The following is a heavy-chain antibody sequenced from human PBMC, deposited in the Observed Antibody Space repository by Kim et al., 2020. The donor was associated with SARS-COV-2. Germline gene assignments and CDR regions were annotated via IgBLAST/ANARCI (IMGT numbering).Heavy chain of an antibody. CDR1: GGSISSSSYY. D-gene: IGHD4-17*01. J-gene: IGHJ4*02. CDR2: IYYSGST. V-gene: IGHV4-39*01. Sequence: SETLSLTCTVSGGSISSSSYYWGWIRQPPGKGLEWIGSIYYSGSTYYNPSLKSRVTISVDTSKNQFSLKLSSVTAADTAVYYCARPDSEYGDYALCWGQGTLVTVSS. CDR3: ARPDSEYGDYALC.